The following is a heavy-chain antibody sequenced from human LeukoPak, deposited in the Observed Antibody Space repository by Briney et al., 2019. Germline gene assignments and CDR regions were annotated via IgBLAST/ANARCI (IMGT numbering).Heavy chain of an antibody. CDR3: AKEDYYDSSGYPWY. CDR1: GYTFTSYG. D-gene: IGHD3-22*01. J-gene: IGHJ4*02. CDR2: ISAYNGNT. V-gene: IGHV1-18*01. Sequence: ASVKVSCKASGYTFTSYGISWVRQAPGQGLEWMGWISAYNGNTNYAQKLQGRVTMTTDTSTSTAYMELRSLRSDDTAVYYCAKEDYYDSSGYPWYWGQGTLVTVSS.